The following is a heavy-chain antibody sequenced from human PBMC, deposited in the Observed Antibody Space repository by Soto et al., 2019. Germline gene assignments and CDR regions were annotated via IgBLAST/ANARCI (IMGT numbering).Heavy chain of an antibody. CDR1: GFTFSNFD. CDR3: AKDQKDYSGSGTYYVPYGMDV. V-gene: IGHV3-30*18. J-gene: IGHJ6*02. CDR2: TSFDGNKN. D-gene: IGHD3-10*01. Sequence: QVQLVESGGGVVQPGRSLRLSCVAYGFTFSNFDMHWVRQAPGKGLEWVALTSFDGNKNYYADSVKGRFTLSRDNSKNTLYLQMNSLRAEDTALYFCAKDQKDYSGSGTYYVPYGMDVWGQGTTVTVSS.